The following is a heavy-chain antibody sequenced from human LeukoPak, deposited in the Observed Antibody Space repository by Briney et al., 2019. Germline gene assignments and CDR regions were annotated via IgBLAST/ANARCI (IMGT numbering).Heavy chain of an antibody. CDR2: ISNSGSSI. V-gene: IGHV3-48*03. J-gene: IGHJ4*02. CDR3: ARDPSSSSWSPFDS. Sequence: GGSLRLSCVASGFTFSSYEMNWVRQAPGKGLEWISYISNSGSSIYYADSVMGRFTISRDNAKNSLYLQMNSLRAEDTAVYYCARDPSSSSWSPFDSWGQGTLVTVSS. CDR1: GFTFSSYE. D-gene: IGHD6-13*01.